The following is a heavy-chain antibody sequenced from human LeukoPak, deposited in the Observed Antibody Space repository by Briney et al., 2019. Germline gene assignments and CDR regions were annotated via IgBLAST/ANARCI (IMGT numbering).Heavy chain of an antibody. CDR1: GFTFSSYA. D-gene: IGHD5-18*01. V-gene: IGHV3-23*01. CDR3: AKDPVGDTALLDY. CDR2: ISGSGGST. Sequence: GGSLRLSCAASGFTFSSYAMSWVRQAPGKGLEWISAISGSGGSTYYADSVKGRFTISRDNSKNTLYLQMNSLRAEDTAVYYCAKDPVGDTALLDYWGQGTLVTVSS. J-gene: IGHJ4*02.